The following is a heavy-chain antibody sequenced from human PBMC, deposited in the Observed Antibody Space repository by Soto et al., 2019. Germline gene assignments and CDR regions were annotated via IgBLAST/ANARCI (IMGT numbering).Heavy chain of an antibody. J-gene: IGHJ4*02. V-gene: IGHV3-64*01. CDR1: GFTFSSYA. Sequence: GGSLRLSCAASGFTFSSYAMHWVRQAPGKGLEYVSAISSNGGSTYYANSVKGRFTISRDNSKNTLYLQMGSLRAEDMAVYYCARALNRMVRGVIILFDYWGQGTLVTVSS. D-gene: IGHD3-10*01. CDR3: ARALNRMVRGVIILFDY. CDR2: ISSNGGST.